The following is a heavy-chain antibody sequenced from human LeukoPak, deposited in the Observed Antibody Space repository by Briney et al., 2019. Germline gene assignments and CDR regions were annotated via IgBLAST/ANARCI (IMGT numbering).Heavy chain of an antibody. V-gene: IGHV3-30*02. D-gene: IGHD6-13*01. Sequence: GGSLRLSCAASGFTFSSYGMHWVRQAPGKGLEWVAFIRYDGSNKYYADSVKGRFTISRDNSKNTLYLQMNSLRAEDTAVYYCAKFGSGCSSSWSLYYFDYWGQGTLVTVSS. CDR1: GFTFSSYG. CDR2: IRYDGSNK. CDR3: AKFGSGCSSSWSLYYFDY. J-gene: IGHJ4*02.